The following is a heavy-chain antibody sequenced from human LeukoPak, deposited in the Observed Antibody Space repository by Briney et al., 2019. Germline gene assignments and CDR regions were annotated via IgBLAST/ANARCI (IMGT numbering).Heavy chain of an antibody. D-gene: IGHD4-17*01. V-gene: IGHV4-4*07. CDR3: ARIGPYGDYRLIRDRVDY. CDR1: GGSISSYY. J-gene: IGHJ4*02. Sequence: SETLSLTCTVSGGSISSYYWSWIRQPAGKGLEWIGRIYTSGSTNYNPSLKSRVTISVDTSKNQFSLKLSSVTAADTAVYYCARIGPYGDYRLIRDRVDYWGQGTLVTVSS. CDR2: IYTSGST.